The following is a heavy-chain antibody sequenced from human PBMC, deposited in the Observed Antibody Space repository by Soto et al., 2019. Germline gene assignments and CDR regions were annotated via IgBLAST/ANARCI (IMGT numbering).Heavy chain of an antibody. Sequence: SVRVSCKASGGTFSSYAISCVRQAPGQGLEWMGGIIPIFGTANYAQKFQGRVTITADESTSTAYMELSSLRSEDTAVYYCASKHYYYYGMDVWGQGTTVTVSS. CDR2: IIPIFGTA. J-gene: IGHJ6*02. CDR3: ASKHYYYYGMDV. V-gene: IGHV1-69*13. CDR1: GGTFSSYA.